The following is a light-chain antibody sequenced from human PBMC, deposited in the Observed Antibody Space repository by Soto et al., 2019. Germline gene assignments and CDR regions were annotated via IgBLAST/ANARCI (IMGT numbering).Light chain of an antibody. CDR3: YSYTSRXTFV. V-gene: IGLV2-14*01. CDR2: EVN. J-gene: IGLJ1*01. CDR1: SSDVCGYNY. Sequence: QSSVTQPASVSGSPVQSITISCTGTSSDVCGYNYFSWYQQHPGKPPKLMIYEVNNRPSEVSNRFYGSKSGNTASLTTCGVPPEDEADHYCYSYTSRXTFVLGRWTKVXV.